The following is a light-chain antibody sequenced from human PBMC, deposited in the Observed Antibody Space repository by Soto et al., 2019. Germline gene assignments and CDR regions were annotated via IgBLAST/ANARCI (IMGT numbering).Light chain of an antibody. V-gene: IGKV3-15*01. CDR2: DAS. Sequence: EIVMTQSPAPLSVSPGGRATLSCRASQSVSSNLAWYQQKNGQAPRIIIYDASTRATGVPARFSGSGSGTDFNLTISSLQSEDFAVYYCQHYNYWPYTFGQGTKVDIK. CDR3: QHYNYWPYT. CDR1: QSVSSN. J-gene: IGKJ2*01.